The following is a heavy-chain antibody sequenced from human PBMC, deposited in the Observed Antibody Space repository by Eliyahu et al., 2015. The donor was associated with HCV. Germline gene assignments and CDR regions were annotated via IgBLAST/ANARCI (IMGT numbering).Heavy chain of an antibody. J-gene: IGHJ4*02. CDR1: GFTFDDYA. D-gene: IGHD2-2*02. V-gene: IGHV3-9*01. CDR3: AKDKGFRCSSTSCYTGFDY. CDR2: ISWNSGSI. Sequence: EVQLVESGGGLVQPGRSLRLSCAASGFTFDDYAMXWVRQAPGKGLEWVSGISWNSGSIGYADSVKGRFTISRDNAKNSLYLQMNSLRAEDTALYYCAKDKGFRCSSTSCYTGFDYWGQGTLVTVSS.